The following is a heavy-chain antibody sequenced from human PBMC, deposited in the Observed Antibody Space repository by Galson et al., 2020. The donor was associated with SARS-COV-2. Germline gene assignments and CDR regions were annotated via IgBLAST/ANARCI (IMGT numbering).Heavy chain of an antibody. D-gene: IGHD3-10*01. J-gene: IGHJ4*02. V-gene: IGHV4-59*01. CDR1: GGSISSYY. CDR2: ISYSGST. CDR3: ARDEDDYGSGSYLY. Sequence: SETLSLTCTVSGGSISSYYWSWIRQPPGQGLEWIGYISYSGSTNYNPPLKSRVTISVDTSKNQFSLTLSSVTAADTAVYYCARDEDDYGSGSYLYWGQGTLVTVSS.